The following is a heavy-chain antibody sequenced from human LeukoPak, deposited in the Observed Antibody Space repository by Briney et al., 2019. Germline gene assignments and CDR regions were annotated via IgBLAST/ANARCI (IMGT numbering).Heavy chain of an antibody. CDR3: AREGLRWEKEGFDY. D-gene: IGHD4-23*01. CDR2: TYYRSKWYN. J-gene: IGHJ4*02. CDR1: GDSVSSNSAA. Sequence: SQTLSLTCAISGDSVSSNSAAWNRIRQSPSRGLEWLGRTYYRSKWYNDYAVSVKSRITINPDTSKNQFSLQLNSVTPEDTAVYYCAREGLRWEKEGFDYWGQGTLVTVSS. V-gene: IGHV6-1*01.